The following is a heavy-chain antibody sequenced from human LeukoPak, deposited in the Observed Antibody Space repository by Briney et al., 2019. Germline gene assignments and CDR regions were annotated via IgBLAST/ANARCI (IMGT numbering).Heavy chain of an antibody. Sequence: PGGSLRLSCAASRFTFSSYSMNWVRQAPGKGLEWVSSISTSSSYIYYADSVKGRFTISRDNSKNTLYLQMNSLRAEDTAVYYCAKDFRRGSGSYYNRYYYYYYMDVWGKGTTVTVSS. CDR2: ISTSSSYI. D-gene: IGHD3-10*01. CDR3: AKDFRRGSGSYYNRYYYYYYMDV. J-gene: IGHJ6*03. V-gene: IGHV3-21*01. CDR1: RFTFSSYS.